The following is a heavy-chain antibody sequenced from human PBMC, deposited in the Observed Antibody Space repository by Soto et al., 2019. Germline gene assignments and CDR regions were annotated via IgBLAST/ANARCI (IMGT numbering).Heavy chain of an antibody. CDR1: GFTVSSNY. CDR2: IYSGGST. D-gene: IGHD6-13*01. Sequence: EVQLVESGGGLVQPGGSLRLSCAASGFTVSSNYMSWVRQAPGKGLEWVSVIYSGGSTYYADSVKGRFTISRDNSKNTXYLQMNSLRAEDTAVYYCARDHPAAPEYYYYGMDVWGQGTTVTVSS. J-gene: IGHJ6*02. V-gene: IGHV3-66*01. CDR3: ARDHPAAPEYYYYGMDV.